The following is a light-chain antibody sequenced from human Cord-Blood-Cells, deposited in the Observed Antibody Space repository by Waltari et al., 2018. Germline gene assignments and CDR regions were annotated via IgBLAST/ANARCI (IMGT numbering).Light chain of an antibody. CDR1: QSVLYSSNHKNY. V-gene: IGKV4-1*01. J-gene: IGKJ1*01. CDR2: WAS. CDR3: QQYYSTPT. Sequence: DIVMTQSPDSLAVSLGERATINCQSSQSVLYSSNHKNYLAWYQQKPGQPPKLLIYWASTRESGVPDRFRRSGSETDFTLTISSLQAGDVAVYYGQQYYSTPTFGQGTKVEIK.